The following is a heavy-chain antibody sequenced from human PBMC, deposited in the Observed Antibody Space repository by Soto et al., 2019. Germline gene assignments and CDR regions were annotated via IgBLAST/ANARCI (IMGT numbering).Heavy chain of an antibody. J-gene: IGHJ6*03. D-gene: IGHD4-17*01. CDR2: ISWNSGNL. CDR1: GFTFDDYA. V-gene: IGHV3-9*01. Sequence: EVQLVESGGGLVQPDRSLRLSCAASGFTFDDYAMHWVRQAPGKGLEWVSGISWNSGNLDYADSVKGRFTISRDNANKSLYLQMNSLSPEDTALYYCAKDRSTVEHFIYRYMDAWGKGTTVTVSS. CDR3: AKDRSTVEHFIYRYMDA.